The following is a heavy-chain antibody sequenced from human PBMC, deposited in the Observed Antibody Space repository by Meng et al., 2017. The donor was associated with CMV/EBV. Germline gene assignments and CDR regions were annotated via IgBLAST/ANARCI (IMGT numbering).Heavy chain of an antibody. Sequence: GGSLRLSCAASGFTVSSNYMSWVRQAPGKGLEWVSVIYSGGSTYYADSVKGRFTISRDNSKNTLYLQMNSLRAEDTAVYYCAKDNYGIFSSSWGQGTLVTVSS. CDR3: AKDNYGIFSSS. CDR2: IYSGGST. D-gene: IGHD4-11*01. CDR1: GFTVSSNY. V-gene: IGHV3-53*05. J-gene: IGHJ4*02.